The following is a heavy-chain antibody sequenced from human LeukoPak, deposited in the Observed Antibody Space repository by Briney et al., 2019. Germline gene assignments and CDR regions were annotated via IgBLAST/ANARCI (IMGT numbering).Heavy chain of an antibody. D-gene: IGHD1-26*01. V-gene: IGHV3-30*18. J-gene: IGHJ4*02. Sequence: GRSLRLSCVASGFTFSSYGMHWVRQAPGKGLEWVAVISYDGSNKYYANSVKGRFTISRDNSQNTLYLQMSSLRPDDTAVYYCVKDLSGTWSFDYWGQGTLVTVSS. CDR3: VKDLSGTWSFDY. CDR2: ISYDGSNK. CDR1: GFTFSSYG.